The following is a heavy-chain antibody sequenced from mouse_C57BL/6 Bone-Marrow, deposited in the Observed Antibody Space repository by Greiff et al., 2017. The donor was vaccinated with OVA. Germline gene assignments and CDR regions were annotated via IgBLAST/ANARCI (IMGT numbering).Heavy chain of an antibody. CDR2: IDPENGDT. J-gene: IGHJ3*01. CDR1: GFNIKDDY. V-gene: IGHV14-4*01. D-gene: IGHD1-1*01. Sequence: VQLQQSGAELVRPGASVKLSCTASGFNIKDDYMHWVKQRPEQGLEWIGWIDPENGDTEYASKFQGKATITADTSSNTAYLQLSSLTSEDTAVYYCTTITTVVATDWFAYWGQGTLVTVSA. CDR3: TTITTVVATDWFAY.